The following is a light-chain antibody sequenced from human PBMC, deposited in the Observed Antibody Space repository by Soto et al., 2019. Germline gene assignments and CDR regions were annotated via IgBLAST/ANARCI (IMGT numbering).Light chain of an antibody. CDR3: QQFDESRQVWT. J-gene: IGKJ1*01. V-gene: IGKV3-20*01. CDR1: QSVSRNF. CDR2: DTS. Sequence: EIVMTQSPATLSVSPGERATLSCRASQSVSRNFLAWYQQKPGQAPRLLMYDTSSRASGIPDRFSGSGSVTDLTLTISRLEPEDFAVYYCQQFDESRQVWTFGQGTKVDIK.